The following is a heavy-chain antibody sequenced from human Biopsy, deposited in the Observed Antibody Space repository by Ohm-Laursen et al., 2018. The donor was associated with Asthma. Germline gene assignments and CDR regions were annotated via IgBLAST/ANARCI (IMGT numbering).Heavy chain of an antibody. J-gene: IGHJ4*02. D-gene: IGHD3-22*01. CDR1: GGYISVSNW. CDR3: ARRWRSYDSSNYYLDQ. V-gene: IGHV4-4*02. CDR2: IYHLGNA. Sequence: SDTLSLTCDVSGGYISVSNWWSWVRQPPGRGLEWIGQIYHLGNANYNPSLKSRVTMSVDKSKNQFSLKLTSVTAADTAVYYCARRWRSYDSSNYYLDQWGQGTLVTVSS.